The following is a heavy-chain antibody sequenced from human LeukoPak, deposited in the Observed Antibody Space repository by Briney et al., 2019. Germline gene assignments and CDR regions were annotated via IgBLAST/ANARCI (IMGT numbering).Heavy chain of an antibody. CDR1: GGSISSYY. CDR3: ARIRNNSGYDSLFNWFDP. D-gene: IGHD5-12*01. CDR2: IYYSGST. V-gene: IGHV4-59*12. J-gene: IGHJ5*02. Sequence: SETLSLTCTVSGGSISSYYWSWIRQPPGKGLEWIGYIYYSGSTYYNPSLKSRVTISVDTSKNQFSLKLSSVTAADTAVYYCARIRNNSGYDSLFNWFDPWGQGTLVTVSS.